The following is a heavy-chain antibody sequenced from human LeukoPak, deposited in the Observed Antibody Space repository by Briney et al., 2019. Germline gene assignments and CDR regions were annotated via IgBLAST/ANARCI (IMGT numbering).Heavy chain of an antibody. CDR3: ARDYGGNSGLFDY. V-gene: IGHV4-39*07. CDR1: GGSISSSSYY. CDR2: IYYSGST. D-gene: IGHD4-23*01. J-gene: IGHJ4*02. Sequence: SGTLSLTCTVSGGSISSSSYYWGWIRQPPGKGLEWIGSIYYSGSTYYNPSLKSRVTISVDTSKNQFSLKLSSVTAADTAVYYCARDYGGNSGLFDYWGQGTLVTVSS.